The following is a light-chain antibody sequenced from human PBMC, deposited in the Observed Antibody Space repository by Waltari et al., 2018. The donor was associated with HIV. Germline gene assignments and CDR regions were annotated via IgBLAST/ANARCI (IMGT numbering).Light chain of an antibody. CDR2: DVS. CDR3: CSYAGSSTVV. V-gene: IGLV2-23*02. J-gene: IGLJ2*01. CDR1: SSDVGGYNY. Sequence: QSALTQPASVSGSPGQSITISCTGTSSDVGGYNYVSWYQQHPGKAPKLRIYDVSKRPSGVANRFSGAKSGKTAALTISGLQAEDEADYYGCSYAGSSTVVFGGGTKLTVL.